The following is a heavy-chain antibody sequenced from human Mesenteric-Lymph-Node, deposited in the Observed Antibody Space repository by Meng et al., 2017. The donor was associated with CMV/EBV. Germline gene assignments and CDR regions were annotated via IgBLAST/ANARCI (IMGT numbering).Heavy chain of an antibody. CDR2: ISNSGSKI. D-gene: IGHD4-11*01. Sequence: GGSLRLSCAASGFTFSDYYMSWIRQAPGKGLEWVSYISNSGSKIYYADSVKGRFTISRDNAKNSLYLQMNSLRAEDTAVYYCARDPTYSPIYYYYGMDVWGQGTTVTVSS. J-gene: IGHJ6*02. CDR3: ARDPTYSPIYYYYGMDV. CDR1: GFTFSDYY. V-gene: IGHV3-11*04.